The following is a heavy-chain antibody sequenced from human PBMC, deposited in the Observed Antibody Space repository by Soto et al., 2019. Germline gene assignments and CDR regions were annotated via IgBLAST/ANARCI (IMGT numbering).Heavy chain of an antibody. J-gene: IGHJ4*02. V-gene: IGHV4-59*01. Sequence: SETLSLTCTVSGGSISSYYWSWIRQPPGKGLEWIGYIYYSGSTNYNPSLKSRVTISVDTSKNQFSLKLSSVTAADTAVYYCASTVTLPHRFDYWGQGTLVTVSS. D-gene: IGHD4-4*01. CDR1: GGSISSYY. CDR3: ASTVTLPHRFDY. CDR2: IYYSGST.